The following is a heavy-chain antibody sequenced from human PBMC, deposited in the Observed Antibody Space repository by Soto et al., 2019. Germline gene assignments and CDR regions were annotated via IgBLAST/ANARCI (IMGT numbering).Heavy chain of an antibody. CDR1: GGSFSGYY. J-gene: IGHJ5*02. CDR2: INHSGST. D-gene: IGHD3-9*01. Sequence: SETLSLTCAVYGGSFSGYYWSWIRQPPGKGLEWIGEINHSGSTNYNPSLKSRVTISVDTSKNQFSLKLSSVTAADTAVYYCARGCFEYYDILTRNWFDPWGQGTLVTVSS. CDR3: ARGCFEYYDILTRNWFDP. V-gene: IGHV4-34*01.